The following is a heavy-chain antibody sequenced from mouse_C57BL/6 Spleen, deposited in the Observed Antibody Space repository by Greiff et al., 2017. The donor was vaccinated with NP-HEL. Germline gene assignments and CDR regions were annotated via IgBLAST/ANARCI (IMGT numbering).Heavy chain of an antibody. CDR1: GFTFSNYW. CDR2: IRLKSDNYAT. D-gene: IGHD1-1*01. Sequence: EVKLVESGGGLVQPGGSMKLSCVASGFTFSNYWMNWVRQSPEKGLEWVAQIRLKSDNYATHYAESVKGRFTISRDDSKSSVYLQMNNLRAENTGIDYWTPYGSSLYYFDYWGQGTTLTVSS. J-gene: IGHJ2*01. CDR3: TPYGSSLYYFDY. V-gene: IGHV6-3*01.